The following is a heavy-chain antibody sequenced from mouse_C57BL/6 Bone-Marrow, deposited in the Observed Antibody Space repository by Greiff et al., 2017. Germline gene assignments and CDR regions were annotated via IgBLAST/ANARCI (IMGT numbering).Heavy chain of an antibody. J-gene: IGHJ2*01. CDR2: INPSNGGT. Sequence: QVQLQQPGTELVKPGASVKLSCTASGYTFTSYWMHWVKQRPGQGLEWIGNINPSNGGTNYNEKFKSKATLTVDKSSSTAYMQLSILTSEDTAVYYCASAITTVGTFDYWGQGTTLTVSS. D-gene: IGHD1-1*01. CDR1: GYTFTSYW. V-gene: IGHV1-53*01. CDR3: ASAITTVGTFDY.